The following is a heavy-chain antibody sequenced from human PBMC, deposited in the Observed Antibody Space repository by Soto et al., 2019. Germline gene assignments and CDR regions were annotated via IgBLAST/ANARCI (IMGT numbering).Heavy chain of an antibody. D-gene: IGHD6-19*01. CDR3: AREAVADETNWFDP. CDR1: GGSISSGGYY. J-gene: IGHJ5*02. CDR2: IYYSGST. Sequence: PSETLSLTCTVSGGSISSGGYYWSWIRQHPGKGLEWIGYIYYSGSTYYNPSLKSRVTISVDTSKNQFSLKLSSVTAADTAVYYCAREAVADETNWFDPRGQGTLVTVSS. V-gene: IGHV4-31*03.